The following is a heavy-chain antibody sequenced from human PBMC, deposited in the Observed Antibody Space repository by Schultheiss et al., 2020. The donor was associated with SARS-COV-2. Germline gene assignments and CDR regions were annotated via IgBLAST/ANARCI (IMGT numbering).Heavy chain of an antibody. V-gene: IGHV1-8*01. J-gene: IGHJ4*02. CDR1: GYTFTSYD. D-gene: IGHD1-26*01. CDR3: TRGGWELPPPANYYFDL. CDR2: MNPNSGNT. Sequence: ASVKVSCKASGYTFTSYDINWVRQATGQGLEWMGWMNPNSGNTGYAQKFWGRVTMTTDASTSTAYMELRSLKSDDTAVYYCTRGGWELPPPANYYFDLWGQGTLVTVSS.